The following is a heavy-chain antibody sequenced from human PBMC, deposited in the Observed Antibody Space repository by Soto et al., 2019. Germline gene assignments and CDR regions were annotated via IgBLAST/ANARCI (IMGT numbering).Heavy chain of an antibody. D-gene: IGHD3-9*01. CDR3: ARGGTTGYYRGTDHKYGMHV. CDR1: GGSVSSYY. V-gene: IGHV4-59*02. Sequence: PSETLSLTCNVSGGSVSSYYWSWIRQPPGKGLEWIGYIYYSGGTNYNPSLKSRVTRSVDTSRNQFSLKLIPVTAADTAVYYCARGGTTGYYRGTDHKYGMHVWGQGTTVTVSS. J-gene: IGHJ6*02. CDR2: IYYSGGT.